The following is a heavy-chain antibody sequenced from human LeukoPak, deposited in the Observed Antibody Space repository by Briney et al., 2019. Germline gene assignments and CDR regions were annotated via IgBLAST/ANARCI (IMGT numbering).Heavy chain of an antibody. V-gene: IGHV3-23*01. CDR3: AAYSSGWPEVDY. J-gene: IGHJ4*02. D-gene: IGHD6-19*01. Sequence: GGSRRLSCAASGFTFSSYAMSWVRQAPGKGLEWVSAISGSGGSTYYADSVKGRFTISRDNSKNTLYLQMNSLRAEDTAVYYCAAYSSGWPEVDYWGQGTLVTVSS. CDR1: GFTFSSYA. CDR2: ISGSGGST.